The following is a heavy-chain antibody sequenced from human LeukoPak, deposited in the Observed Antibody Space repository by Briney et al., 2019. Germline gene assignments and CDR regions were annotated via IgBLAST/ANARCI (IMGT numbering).Heavy chain of an antibody. D-gene: IGHD3-10*01. CDR2: IYYSGST. J-gene: IGHJ4*02. CDR1: GGSISSYY. Sequence: SETLSLTCTFSGGSISSYYWSWIRQPPGKGLEWIGSIYYSGSTYYNPSLKSRVTISVDTSKNQFSLKLSSVTAADTAVYYCARPAIDFGEIDYWGQGTLVTVSS. CDR3: ARPAIDFGEIDY. V-gene: IGHV4-39*01.